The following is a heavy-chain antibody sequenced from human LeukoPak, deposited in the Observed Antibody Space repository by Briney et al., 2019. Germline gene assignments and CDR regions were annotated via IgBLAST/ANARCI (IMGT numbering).Heavy chain of an antibody. CDR2: IYTSGST. J-gene: IGHJ5*02. Sequence: PSETLSLTCTVSGGSISSYYWSWLRQPPGKGLEWIGYIYTSGSTNYNPSLKSRVTISVDTSKNQFSLKLSSVTAADTAVYYCARHFGYCSSTSCYKGTYNWFDPWGQGTLVTVSS. V-gene: IGHV4-4*09. D-gene: IGHD2-2*02. CDR1: GGSISSYY. CDR3: ARHFGYCSSTSCYKGTYNWFDP.